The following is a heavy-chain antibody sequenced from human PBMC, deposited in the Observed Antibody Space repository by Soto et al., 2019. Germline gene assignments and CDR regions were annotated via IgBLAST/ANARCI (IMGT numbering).Heavy chain of an antibody. J-gene: IGHJ6*02. Sequence: ASVKVSCKASGYTFTSYDINWVRQATGQGLEWMGWMNPNSGNTGYAQKFQGRVTMIRNTSISTAYMELSSLRSEDTAVYYCARNYEYQLPDYYYGMDVWGQGTTVTVSS. CDR1: GYTFTSYD. CDR2: MNPNSGNT. CDR3: ARNYEYQLPDYYYGMDV. V-gene: IGHV1-8*01. D-gene: IGHD2-2*01.